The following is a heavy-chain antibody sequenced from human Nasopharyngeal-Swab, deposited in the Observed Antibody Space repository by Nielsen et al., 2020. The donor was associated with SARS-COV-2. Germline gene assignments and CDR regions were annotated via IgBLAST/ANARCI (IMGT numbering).Heavy chain of an antibody. J-gene: IGHJ6*02. CDR1: GFTFSSYE. CDR2: ISSSGSTI. D-gene: IGHD6-19*01. Sequence: GESLKISCAASGFTFSSYEMNWVRQAPGKGLEWVSYISSSGSTIYYADSVKGRFTISRDNAKNSLYLQMISLRAEDTAVYYCARDQWGYSSGWFGYYGMDVWGQGTTVTVSS. CDR3: ARDQWGYSSGWFGYYGMDV. V-gene: IGHV3-48*03.